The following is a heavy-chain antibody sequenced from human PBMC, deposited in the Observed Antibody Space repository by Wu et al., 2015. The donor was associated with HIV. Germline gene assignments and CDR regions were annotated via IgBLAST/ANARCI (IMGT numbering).Heavy chain of an antibody. CDR1: GYTFTGYY. D-gene: IGHD3-22*01. Sequence: QVQLVQSGAEVKKPGASVKVSCKASGYTFTGYYMHWVRQAPGQGLEWMGWINPNSGGTNYAQKFQGRVTMTRDTSISTAYMELSRLRSDDTAVYYCARGAHYYDSSGYPDAFDIWGQGTMVTVSS. V-gene: IGHV1-2*02. J-gene: IGHJ3*02. CDR3: ARGAHYYDSSGYPDAFDI. CDR2: INPNSGGT.